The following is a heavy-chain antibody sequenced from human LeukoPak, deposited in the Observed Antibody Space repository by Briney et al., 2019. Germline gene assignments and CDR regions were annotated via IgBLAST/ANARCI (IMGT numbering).Heavy chain of an antibody. V-gene: IGHV1-46*04. D-gene: IGHD6-19*01. Sequence: ASVKVSCKASVYTFTSYYMHWLRQTPGQALEWMEIINPSDGSTSYPKKLQGRVTMTRDTSTRADYMELSSMRSEDTVVYYCGKKPSSGWYGVEAYYFDSWGQGTLVTVSS. CDR3: GKKPSSGWYGVEAYYFDS. CDR2: INPSDGST. CDR1: VYTFTSYY. J-gene: IGHJ4*02.